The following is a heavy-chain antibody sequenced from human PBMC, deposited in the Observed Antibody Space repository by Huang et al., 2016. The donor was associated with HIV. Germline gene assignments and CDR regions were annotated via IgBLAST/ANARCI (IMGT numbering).Heavy chain of an antibody. CDR3: AKVTLGFDY. CDR1: GLTFSSYG. V-gene: IGHV3-30*02. Sequence: QVQLVESGGGVVQPGGSLSLSCATSGLTFSSYGRHWVRQAPGLGLEWVAVIQYDGTKKYYADSVKCRFNISRYNSKNMLHLQMNNLRVEDTAAYFCAKVTLGFDYWGQGTWVTVSS. J-gene: IGHJ4*02. CDR2: IQYDGTKK. D-gene: IGHD2-15*01.